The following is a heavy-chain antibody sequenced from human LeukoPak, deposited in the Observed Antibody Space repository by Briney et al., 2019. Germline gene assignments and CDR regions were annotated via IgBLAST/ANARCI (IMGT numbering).Heavy chain of an antibody. CDR3: ARVTGYVMEDYFDY. CDR2: IYYSGST. Sequence: PSETLSLTCTVSDGSISSSSYYWGWIRQPPGKGLEWIGNIYYSGSTNYNPSLKSRVTISVDTSKNQFSLRLSSVTAADTAVYYCARVTGYVMEDYFDYWGQGTLVTVSS. V-gene: IGHV4-39*07. J-gene: IGHJ4*02. CDR1: DGSISSSSYY. D-gene: IGHD6-13*01.